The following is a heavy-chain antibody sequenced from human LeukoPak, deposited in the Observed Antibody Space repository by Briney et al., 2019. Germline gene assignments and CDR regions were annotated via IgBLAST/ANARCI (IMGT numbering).Heavy chain of an antibody. D-gene: IGHD6-19*01. J-gene: IGHJ6*03. CDR2: IYPGDSDT. Sequence: GESLKISCKGSGYSFTSYWIGWVRQMPGKGLEWMGIIYPGDSDTRYSPSFQGQVTISADKSISTAYLQWSSVKASDTAIYYCARLYTSGWYPPGYYYHYYMDVWGKGTTVTISS. CDR3: ARLYTSGWYPPGYYYHYYMDV. CDR1: GYSFTSYW. V-gene: IGHV5-51*01.